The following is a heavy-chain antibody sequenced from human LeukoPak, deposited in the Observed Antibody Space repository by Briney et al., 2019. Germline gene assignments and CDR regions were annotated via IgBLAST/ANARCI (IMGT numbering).Heavy chain of an antibody. Sequence: GGSLRLSCAASGFTFRSYGMSWVRQAPGKGLEWVSVIYSGGDTYYTDSVKGRFTISRDDSKNTLYLQMNSLRVEDTAVYYCARDDPYRNGWLPMDWGQGTLVTVSS. CDR3: ARDDPYRNGWLPMD. CDR2: IYSGGDT. CDR1: GFTFRSYG. J-gene: IGHJ4*02. V-gene: IGHV3-53*01. D-gene: IGHD6-19*01.